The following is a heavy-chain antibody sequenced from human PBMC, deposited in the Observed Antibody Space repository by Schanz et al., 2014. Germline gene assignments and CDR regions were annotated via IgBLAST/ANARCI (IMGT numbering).Heavy chain of an antibody. Sequence: QVQLVESGGGLVKPGGSLRLSCAASGFTFSDYYMSWIRQAPGKGLEWVSYISNSGTTIYYADSVKGRFTISRDNTKNSLYLQMMSLRVEDTAVYDCARDLISSGWDGWGQGTLVTVSS. CDR2: ISNSGTTI. CDR1: GFTFSDYY. J-gene: IGHJ4*02. V-gene: IGHV3-11*01. D-gene: IGHD6-19*01. CDR3: ARDLISSGWDG.